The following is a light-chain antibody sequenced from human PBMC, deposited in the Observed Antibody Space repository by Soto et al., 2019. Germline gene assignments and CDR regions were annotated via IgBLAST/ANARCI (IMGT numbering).Light chain of an antibody. CDR3: SSLSTTSTPIV. CDR1: RSDIGLYNY. J-gene: IGLJ1*01. CDR2: EVN. V-gene: IGLV2-14*01. Sequence: ITIPCTGARSDIGLYNYVSWYQHHPGKAPKLLISEVNVRPSGLSDRFSASKAGNTASLTISGLQPEDEAYYYCSSLSTTSTPIVFGSGTKVTVL.